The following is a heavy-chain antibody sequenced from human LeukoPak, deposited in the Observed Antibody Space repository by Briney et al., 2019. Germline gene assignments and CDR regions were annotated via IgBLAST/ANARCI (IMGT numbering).Heavy chain of an antibody. CDR3: ARAEQWMSYYFDY. CDR2: ISSSSSYI. CDR1: GFPFSSYS. J-gene: IGHJ4*02. V-gene: IGHV3-21*01. D-gene: IGHD6-19*01. Sequence: GGSLRLFCAASGFPFSSYSMIWVRQAPGRGREWVSSISSSSSYIYYADSVKGGFTISRDNAKNSLYLQMNSLRAEDTAVYYCARAEQWMSYYFDYWGQGTLVTVPS.